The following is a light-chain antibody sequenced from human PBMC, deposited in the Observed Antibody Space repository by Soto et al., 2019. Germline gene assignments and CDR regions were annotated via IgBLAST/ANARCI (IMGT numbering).Light chain of an antibody. V-gene: IGKV2-28*01. CDR1: QTLLHSNGYNY. Sequence: DIVMPQSPLSLPVTPGEPASISYRSSQTLLHSNGYNYLDWYLQKPGQSPQLLFYLGSSRASGVPDRFSGSGSGTDFTLKISRVEAEDVGVYYCMQALQTPPAFGQGTKLEIK. CDR2: LGS. CDR3: MQALQTPPA. J-gene: IGKJ2*01.